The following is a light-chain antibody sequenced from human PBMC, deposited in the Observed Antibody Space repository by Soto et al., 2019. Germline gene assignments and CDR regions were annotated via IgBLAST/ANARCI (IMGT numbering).Light chain of an antibody. CDR3: QTWGTGIPWV. CDR1: SGHSSYA. CDR2: LNSDGSH. J-gene: IGLJ3*02. V-gene: IGLV4-69*01. Sequence: QPVLTQSPSASASLGASVKLTCTLSSGHSSYAIAWHQQQPEKGPRYLMKLNSDGSHSKGDGIPDRFSGSSSGAERYLTISRLQYEDEADYYCQTWGTGIPWVFGGGTKLTVL.